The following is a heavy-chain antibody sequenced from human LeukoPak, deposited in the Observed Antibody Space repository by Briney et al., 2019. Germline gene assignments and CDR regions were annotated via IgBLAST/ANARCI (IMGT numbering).Heavy chain of an antibody. CDR1: GFTFSSYS. Sequence: PGGSLRLSCAASGFTFSSYSMNWDRQAPGKGLEWVSSISSSSSYIYYADSVKGRFTISRDNAKNSLYLQMNSLRAEDTAVYYCARAGYCSSTSCYLDYWGQGTLVTVSS. D-gene: IGHD2-2*01. CDR2: ISSSSSYI. CDR3: ARAGYCSSTSCYLDY. J-gene: IGHJ4*02. V-gene: IGHV3-21*01.